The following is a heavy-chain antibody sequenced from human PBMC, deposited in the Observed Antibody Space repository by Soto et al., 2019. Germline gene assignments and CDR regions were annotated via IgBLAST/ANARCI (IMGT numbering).Heavy chain of an antibody. V-gene: IGHV1-8*01. CDR1: GYTFTSYD. Sequence: QVQLVQSGAEVKKPGASVKVSCKASGYTFTSYDINWVRQATGQGLEWMGWMNPNSANTGYAQKFQGRVTMTRNTSLSTDYKGAGNLGTEETAVDYWAREGVRGMDVRGQGTTVTVSS. D-gene: IGHD3-16*01. CDR2: MNPNSANT. CDR3: AREGVRGMDV. J-gene: IGHJ6*02.